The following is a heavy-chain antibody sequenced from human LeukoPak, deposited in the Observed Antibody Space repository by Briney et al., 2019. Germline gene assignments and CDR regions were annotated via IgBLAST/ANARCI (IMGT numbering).Heavy chain of an antibody. V-gene: IGHV4-31*03. Sequence: SETLSLTRTVSGGSISSGGYYWSWIRHHPGKGLEWIGYIYYSGSTYYNPSLKSRVTISVDTSKNQFSLKLSSVTAADTAVYYCARDIPGSPFKFPQPYYYDSSGYYYDYPDAFDIWGQGTMVTVSS. CDR1: GGSISSGGYY. CDR3: ARDIPGSPFKFPQPYYYDSSGYYYDYPDAFDI. J-gene: IGHJ3*02. CDR2: IYYSGST. D-gene: IGHD3-22*01.